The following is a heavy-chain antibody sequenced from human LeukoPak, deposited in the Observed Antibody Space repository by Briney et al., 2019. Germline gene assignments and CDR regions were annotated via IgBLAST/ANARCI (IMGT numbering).Heavy chain of an antibody. J-gene: IGHJ5*02. CDR2: ISGGSSFT. D-gene: IGHD3-16*01. Sequence: GGSLRLSCAASGFSFSSFSMNWVRQAPGKGLEWVSYISGGSSFTYYVDSVKGRFTISRDDAKNSLYLQMNSLRAEDTAVYYCARVWSWGQGTLVTVSS. V-gene: IGHV3-21*01. CDR3: ARVWS. CDR1: GFSFSSFS.